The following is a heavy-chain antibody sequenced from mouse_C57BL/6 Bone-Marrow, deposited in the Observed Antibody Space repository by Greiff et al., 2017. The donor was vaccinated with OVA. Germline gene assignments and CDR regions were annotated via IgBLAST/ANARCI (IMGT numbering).Heavy chain of an antibody. CDR3: ARRGYGNLYYFDY. CDR1: GYTFTDYY. J-gene: IGHJ2*01. D-gene: IGHD1-1*01. Sequence: QVQLQQSGAELVRPGASVKLSCKASGYTFTDYYINWVKQRPGQGLEWIARIYPGSGNTYYDEKFKGKATLTAEQSSSTAYMQLSSLTSEDSAVYFCARRGYGNLYYFDYWGQGTTLTVSS. V-gene: IGHV1-76*01. CDR2: IYPGSGNT.